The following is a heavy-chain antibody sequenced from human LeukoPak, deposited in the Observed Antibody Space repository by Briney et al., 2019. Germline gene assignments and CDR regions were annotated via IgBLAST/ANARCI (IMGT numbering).Heavy chain of an antibody. CDR2: IYYSGST. CDR3: AREAVVVPAAHYYYYYMDV. D-gene: IGHD2-2*01. J-gene: IGHJ6*03. CDR1: GDSISRYS. V-gene: IGHV4-59*12. Sequence: SETLSLTCTVSGDSISRYSWSWIRQPPGKGLEWIGYIYYSGSTYYNPSLKSRVTISVDTSKNQFSLKLSSVTAADTAVYYCAREAVVVPAAHYYYYYMDVWGKGTTVTVSS.